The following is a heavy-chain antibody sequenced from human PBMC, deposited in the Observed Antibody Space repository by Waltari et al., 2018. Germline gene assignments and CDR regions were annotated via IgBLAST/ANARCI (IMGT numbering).Heavy chain of an antibody. CDR3: VRVCITPVRDQTPKFDT. CDR1: GFTFSDYA. Sequence: EVQLVESGGGLVQPGRSLRLSCTTSGFTFSDYAMTWFRQPPGKGLESVAYIRSYAYGGTTEYAASVRGRFSISRDDFASIVYLQMNSLAVEDTAMYYCVRVCITPVRDQTPKFDTWGQGTLVTVSS. D-gene: IGHD3-10*01. CDR2: IRSYAYGGTT. J-gene: IGHJ5*02. V-gene: IGHV3-49*03.